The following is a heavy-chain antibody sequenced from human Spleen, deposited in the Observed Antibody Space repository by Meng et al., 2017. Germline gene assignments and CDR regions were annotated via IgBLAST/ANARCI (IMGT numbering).Heavy chain of an antibody. CDR2: INHSGST. V-gene: IGHV4-34*01. J-gene: IGHJ4*02. CDR1: GVSLRDYS. D-gene: IGHD4-11*01. Sequence: QVQSQLVGPGLLKPSETLSPSCGVSGVSLRDYSWSWIRQPPGKGLEWIGEINHSGSTNYNPSLESRATISVDTSQNNLSLKLSSVTAADSAVYYCARGPTTMAHDFDYWGQGTLVTVSS. CDR3: ARGPTTMAHDFDY.